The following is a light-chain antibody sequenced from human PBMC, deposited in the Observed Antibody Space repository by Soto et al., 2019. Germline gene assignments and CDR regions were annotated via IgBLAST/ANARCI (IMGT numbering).Light chain of an antibody. J-gene: IGKJ1*01. CDR1: QTISSW. CDR2: KAS. CDR3: QQFNTSPWT. V-gene: IGKV1-5*03. Sequence: DIQMTQSPSILSASVGDRVTITCRASQTISSWLAWYQQKPGKAPKLLIYKASTLKSGVPSRFSGSGSGTDFTLTISNLQPDDFATYYCQQFNTSPWTFGQGTKVDI.